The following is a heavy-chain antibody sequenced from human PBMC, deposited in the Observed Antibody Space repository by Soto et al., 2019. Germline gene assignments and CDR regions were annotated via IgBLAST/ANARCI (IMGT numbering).Heavy chain of an antibody. Sequence: QVQLVESGGGVVQPGRSLRLSCAASGFSFSSYAMHWVRQAPGRGPEWVTLISYDGSNKDYADSVKGRFTISRDNWKTTLYLRMNSLRSEDTSLYYWARPYCSSGSCHQPGWWYFDVWGRGTLVTVAS. V-gene: IGHV3-30-3*01. CDR1: GFSFSSYA. CDR2: ISYDGSNK. D-gene: IGHD2-15*01. CDR3: ARPYCSSGSCHQPGWWYFDV. J-gene: IGHJ2*01.